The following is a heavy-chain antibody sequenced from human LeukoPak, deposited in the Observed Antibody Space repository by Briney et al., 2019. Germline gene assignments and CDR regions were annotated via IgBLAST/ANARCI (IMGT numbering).Heavy chain of an antibody. Sequence: ASVKVSCKASGGTFSSYAISWVRQAPGQGLEWMRGIIPIFGTANYAQKFQGRVTITADESTSTAYMELSSLRSEDTAVYYCARDPYCGGDCYSYYYYGMDVWGQGTTVTVSS. CDR1: GGTFSSYA. J-gene: IGHJ6*02. CDR3: ARDPYCGGDCYSYYYYGMDV. CDR2: IIPIFGTA. V-gene: IGHV1-69*01. D-gene: IGHD2-21*02.